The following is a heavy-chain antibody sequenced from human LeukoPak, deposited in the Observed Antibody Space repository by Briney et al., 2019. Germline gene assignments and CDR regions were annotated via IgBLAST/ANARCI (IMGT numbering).Heavy chain of an antibody. Sequence: ASVKVSCKASGYTFTSYGISRVRQAPGQGLEWMGGIIPIFGTANYAQKFQGRVTITADESTSTAYMELSSLRSEDTAVYYCARGPPARLRFLEWLLYFDYWGQGTLVTVSS. CDR2: IIPIFGTA. V-gene: IGHV1-69*13. CDR1: GYTFTSYG. J-gene: IGHJ4*02. CDR3: ARGPPARLRFLEWLLYFDY. D-gene: IGHD3-3*01.